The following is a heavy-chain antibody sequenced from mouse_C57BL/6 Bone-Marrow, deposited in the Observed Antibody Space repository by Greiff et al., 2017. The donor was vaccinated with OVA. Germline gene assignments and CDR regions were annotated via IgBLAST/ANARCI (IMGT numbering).Heavy chain of an antibody. Sequence: EVKLVESGGGLVQPGGSLKLSCAASGFTFSDYYMYWVRQTPEKRLEWVAYISNGGGSTYYPDTVKGRFTISRDNAKNTLYLQMSRLKSEDTAMYYCARQVLLPFMDYWGQGTSVTVSS. D-gene: IGHD2-3*01. CDR3: ARQVLLPFMDY. CDR1: GFTFSDYY. CDR2: ISNGGGST. J-gene: IGHJ4*01. V-gene: IGHV5-12*01.